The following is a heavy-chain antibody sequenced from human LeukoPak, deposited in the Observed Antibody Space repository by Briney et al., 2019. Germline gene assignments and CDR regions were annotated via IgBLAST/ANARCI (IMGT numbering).Heavy chain of an antibody. Sequence: SETLSLTCTVSGGSISSYYWSWLRQPPGKGLEWIGYIYYSGSTNYNPSLKSRVTISVDTSKNQFSLKLSSVTAADTAVYYCARVCPPYDLGFGYFDYWGQGTLVTVSS. J-gene: IGHJ4*02. CDR2: IYYSGST. V-gene: IGHV4-59*01. D-gene: IGHD3/OR15-3a*01. CDR3: ARVCPPYDLGFGYFDY. CDR1: GGSISSYY.